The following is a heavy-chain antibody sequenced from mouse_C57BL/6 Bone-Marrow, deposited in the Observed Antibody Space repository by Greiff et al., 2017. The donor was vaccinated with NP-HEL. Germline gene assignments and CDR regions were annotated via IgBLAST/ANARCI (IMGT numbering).Heavy chain of an antibody. CDR3: AREEGTTVPY. CDR2: IDPSDSYT. CDR1: GYTFTSYW. J-gene: IGHJ2*01. Sequence: VQLQQPGAELVKPGASVKLSCKASGYTFTSYWMQWVKQRPGQGLEWIGEIDPSDSYTNYNQKFKGKATLTVDTSSSTAYMQLSSLTSEDSAVYYCAREEGTTVPYWGQGTTLTISS. V-gene: IGHV1-50*01. D-gene: IGHD1-1*01.